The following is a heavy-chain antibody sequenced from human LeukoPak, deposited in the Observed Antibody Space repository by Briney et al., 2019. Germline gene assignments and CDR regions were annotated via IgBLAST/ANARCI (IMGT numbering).Heavy chain of an antibody. CDR1: GGSFSGYY. Sequence: PSETLSLTCAVYGGSFSGYYWSWIRQPPGKGLEWIGEINHSGSTNYNPSLKSRVTISVDTSKNQFSLKLSSVTAAGTPVCYCARGGTSVTTYYYYYMDVWGKGTTVTVSS. CDR2: INHSGST. CDR3: ARGGTSVTTYYYYYMDV. D-gene: IGHD4-17*01. J-gene: IGHJ6*03. V-gene: IGHV4-34*01.